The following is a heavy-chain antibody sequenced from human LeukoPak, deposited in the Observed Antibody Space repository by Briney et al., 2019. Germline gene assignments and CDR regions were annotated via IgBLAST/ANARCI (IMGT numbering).Heavy chain of an antibody. CDR2: IYHSGST. Sequence: SETLSLTCAVSGYPISSGCYWGWIRQPPGKGLEWIGSIYHSGSTYYNPSLKSRVTISVDTSKNQFSLKLSSVTAADTAVYYCARDSSLHYFDYWGQGTLVTVSS. V-gene: IGHV4-38-2*02. D-gene: IGHD6-13*01. J-gene: IGHJ4*02. CDR3: ARDSSLHYFDY. CDR1: GYPISSGCY.